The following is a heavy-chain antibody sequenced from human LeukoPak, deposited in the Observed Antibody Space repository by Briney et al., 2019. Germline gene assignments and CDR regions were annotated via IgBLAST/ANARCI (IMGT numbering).Heavy chain of an antibody. Sequence: SETLSLTCAVYGRPFTGYYLSWIRQPPGKGLEWIGEINHSGSTNYNPSLKRRVTISVDTSKNQFSLKLSSVTAADTAVYYCARVRGWFGPDYWGQGTLVTVSS. V-gene: IGHV4-34*01. J-gene: IGHJ4*02. CDR3: ARVRGWFGPDY. D-gene: IGHD6-19*01. CDR1: GRPFTGYY. CDR2: INHSGST.